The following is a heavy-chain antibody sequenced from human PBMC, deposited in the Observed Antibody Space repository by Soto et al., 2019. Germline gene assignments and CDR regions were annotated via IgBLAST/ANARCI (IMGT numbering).Heavy chain of an antibody. V-gene: IGHV4-31*03. Sequence: SETLSLTCTVSGGSIIRGGYYFTGIRQHPWEGLEWIGYIYYSGSTYYNPSLKSRVTISVDTSKNQFSLKLSSVTAADTAVYYCARDKIFGVDYYYYGMDVWGQGTTVTVSS. CDR1: GGSIIRGGYY. J-gene: IGHJ6*02. CDR2: IYYSGST. D-gene: IGHD3-3*01. CDR3: ARDKIFGVDYYYYGMDV.